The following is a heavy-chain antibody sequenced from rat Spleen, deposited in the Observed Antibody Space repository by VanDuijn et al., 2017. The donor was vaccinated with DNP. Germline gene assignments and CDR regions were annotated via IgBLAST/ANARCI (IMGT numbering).Heavy chain of an antibody. Sequence: EVQLVESGGGLVQPGRSLKLSCAASGFTFSDHNMAWVRQAPKKGLEWVATISSDGRTPYYRDSIKGRFTISRDNAQSTLYLQMDSLRSEDTATYYCARQKVVGVEDYGGQGVMVTVSS. CDR1: GFTFSDHN. CDR2: ISSDGRTP. D-gene: IGHD4-3*01. J-gene: IGHJ2*01. V-gene: IGHV5-7*01. CDR3: ARQKVVGVEDY.